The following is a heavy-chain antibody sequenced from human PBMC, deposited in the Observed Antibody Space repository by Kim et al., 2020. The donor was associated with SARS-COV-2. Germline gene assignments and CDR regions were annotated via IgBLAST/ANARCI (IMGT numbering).Heavy chain of an antibody. Sequence: ASVKVSCKASGYTFTSYGISWVRQAPGQGLEWMGWISAYNGNTNYAQKLQGRVTMTTDTSTSTAYMELRSLRSDDTAVYYCARAPPRRLDTRHFDYWGQGTLVTVSS. CDR3: ARAPPRRLDTRHFDY. D-gene: IGHD5-18*01. J-gene: IGHJ4*02. V-gene: IGHV1-18*04. CDR2: ISAYNGNT. CDR1: GYTFTSYG.